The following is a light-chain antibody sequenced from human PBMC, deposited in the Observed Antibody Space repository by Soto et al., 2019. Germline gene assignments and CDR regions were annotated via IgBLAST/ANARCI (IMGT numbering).Light chain of an antibody. CDR3: QHSYSAPLT. V-gene: IGKV1-39*01. CDR2: AAS. Sequence: DIQMTQSPSSLSASVGDRVTLTCRASQSISSYLTWYQQKAGKAPKLLIYAASNLQSGVPSRFSGSGSGTDFTLTISSLQPEDFATYYCQHSYSAPLTFGQGTKVEIK. J-gene: IGKJ1*01. CDR1: QSISSY.